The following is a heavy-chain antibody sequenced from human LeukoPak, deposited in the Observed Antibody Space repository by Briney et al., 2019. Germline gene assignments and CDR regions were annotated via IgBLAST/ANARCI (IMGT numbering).Heavy chain of an antibody. Sequence: SETLSLTCTVSGGSIITYYWSWIRQPAGKGLEWIGRIYSSGRTNYLPSLESRVTMSVDTSKNQFSLNLTPVTAADTAVYYCARAYGDLYFVYWGQGILVTVSS. CDR3: ARAYGDLYFVY. J-gene: IGHJ4*02. CDR1: GGSIITYY. D-gene: IGHD4-17*01. CDR2: IYSSGRT. V-gene: IGHV4-4*07.